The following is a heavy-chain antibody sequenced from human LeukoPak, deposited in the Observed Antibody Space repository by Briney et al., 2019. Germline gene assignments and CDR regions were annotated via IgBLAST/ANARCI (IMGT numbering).Heavy chain of an antibody. CDR1: GFTFGDYA. CDR3: TRGIANIDY. V-gene: IGHV3-49*04. J-gene: IGHJ4*02. CDR2: IRATDYGGTT. D-gene: IGHD1/OR15-1a*01. Sequence: GRSLRLSCRSSGFTFGDYAMSWVRQAPGKGLEWVGFIRATDYGGTTEYAASVKGRFSISRDDFNSIVYLQMRSLETEDTAIYYCTRGIANIDYWGQGTPVTVSS.